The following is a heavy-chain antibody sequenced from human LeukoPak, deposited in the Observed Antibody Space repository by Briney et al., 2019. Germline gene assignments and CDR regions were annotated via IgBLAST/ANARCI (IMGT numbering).Heavy chain of an antibody. V-gene: IGHV4-59*01. J-gene: IGHJ4*02. D-gene: IGHD3-22*01. Sequence: SETLSLTCTVSGGSISNYYWSWIRQPPGKGLEWIGNIYYSGETNYNPSLKSRVTTSLDTSKNQFSLKLSSVTAADTAVYYCARSTYYYDSSGFGYWGQGNLVTVSS. CDR2: IYYSGET. CDR3: ARSTYYYDSSGFGY. CDR1: GGSISNYY.